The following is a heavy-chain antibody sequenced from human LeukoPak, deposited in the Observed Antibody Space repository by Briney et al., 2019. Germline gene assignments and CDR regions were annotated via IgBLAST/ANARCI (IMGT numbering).Heavy chain of an antibody. D-gene: IGHD2-2*01. V-gene: IGHV1-2*02. CDR3: AREAPLGYCSSTSCYPVGWFDP. J-gene: IGHJ5*02. Sequence: GASVKVSCKASGYTFTGYYMHWVRQAPGRGLEWMGWINPNSGGTNYAQKFQGRVTMTRDTSISTAYMELSRLRSDDTAVYYCAREAPLGYCSSTSCYPVGWFDPWGQGTLVTVSS. CDR2: INPNSGGT. CDR1: GYTFTGYY.